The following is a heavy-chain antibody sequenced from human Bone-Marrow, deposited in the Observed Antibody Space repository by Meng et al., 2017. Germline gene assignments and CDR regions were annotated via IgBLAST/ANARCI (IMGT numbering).Heavy chain of an antibody. V-gene: IGHV3-23*04. CDR3: ARDYYDSPGPFDY. Sequence: GQLVELGGGLLRLGGSLGLSSAASGFTFSSYAMSWVRQAPGKGLEWVSAISGSGGSTYYADSVKGRFTISRDNSKNTLYLQMNSLRAEDTAIHYCARDYYDSPGPFDYWGQGTLVTVSS. CDR2: ISGSGGST. J-gene: IGHJ4*02. D-gene: IGHD3-22*01. CDR1: GFTFSSYA.